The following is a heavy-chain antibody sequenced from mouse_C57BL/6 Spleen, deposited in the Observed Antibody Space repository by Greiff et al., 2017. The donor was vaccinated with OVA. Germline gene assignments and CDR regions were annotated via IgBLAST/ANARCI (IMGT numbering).Heavy chain of an antibody. CDR2: IDPSDSET. Sequence: LQQPGAELVRPGSSVKLSCKASGYTFTSYWMHWVKQRPIQGLEWIGNIDPSDSETQYNQKFKDKATLTVDKSSSTAYMQLSSLTSEDSAVYYCARDSNHVGFAYWGQGTLVTVSA. CDR3: ARDSNHVGFAY. CDR1: GYTFTSYW. V-gene: IGHV1-52*01. J-gene: IGHJ3*01. D-gene: IGHD2-5*01.